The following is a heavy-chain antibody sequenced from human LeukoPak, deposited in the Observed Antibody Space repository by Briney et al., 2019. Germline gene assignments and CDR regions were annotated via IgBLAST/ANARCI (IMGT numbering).Heavy chain of an antibody. J-gene: IGHJ5*02. CDR1: GGTFSSYA. CDR2: ISAYNGNT. V-gene: IGHV1-18*01. CDR3: AREGSLYASGDYYLSWFDP. Sequence: GSSVKVSCKASGGTFSSYAISWVRQAPGQGLEWMGWISAYNGNTNYAQNLQDRVTMTTDTSTTTAYMELRNLRSDDTAVYYCAREGSLYASGDYYLSWFDPWGQGTLVTISS. D-gene: IGHD3-22*01.